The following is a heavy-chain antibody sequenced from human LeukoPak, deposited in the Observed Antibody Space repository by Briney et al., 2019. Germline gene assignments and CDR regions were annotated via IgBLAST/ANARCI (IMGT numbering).Heavy chain of an antibody. J-gene: IGHJ4*02. Sequence: GGSLRLSCATTGFIFNNYGMHWVRQAPGKGLEWVALVPYDGSDKYYADSVKGRFTISRDNSKNTLYLQMNSLRVEDTAIYYCARDLKMKYCDFWGQGTLVTVSS. CDR2: VPYDGSDK. V-gene: IGHV3-33*05. CDR1: GFIFNNYG. D-gene: IGHD5-24*01. CDR3: ARDLKMKYCDF.